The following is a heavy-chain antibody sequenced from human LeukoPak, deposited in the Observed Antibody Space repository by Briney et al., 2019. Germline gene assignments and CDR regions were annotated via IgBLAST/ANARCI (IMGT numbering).Heavy chain of an antibody. J-gene: IGHJ4*02. CDR1: VFTFSSHS. D-gene: IGHD2-2*01. CDR3: AKDSYCTCYFDF. Sequence: GGSLRLSCAASVFTFSSHSLSWVRQAPGKGLEWVSSLNDSGDNTYYADSVKDRFTISRDNAKNAVYQQMNSVRDEDMAVYYCAKDSYCTCYFDFWGKGTLVTVSS. CDR2: LNDSGDNT. V-gene: IGHV3-23*01.